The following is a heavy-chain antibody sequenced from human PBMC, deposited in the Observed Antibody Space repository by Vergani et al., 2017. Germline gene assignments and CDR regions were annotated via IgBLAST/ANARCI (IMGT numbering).Heavy chain of an antibody. D-gene: IGHD6-13*01. CDR3: ARDFGYSSSWYYFDY. CDR1: GFTFSNAW. CDR2: IKSKTDGGTT. J-gene: IGHJ4*02. Sequence: EVQLVESGGGLVKPGGSLRLSCAASGFTFSNAWMSWVRQAPGKGLEWVGRIKSKTDGGTTDYAAPVKGRFTISRDDSKNTLYLQMNSLKTEDTAVYYCARDFGYSSSWYYFDYWGQGTLVTVSS. V-gene: IGHV3-15*01.